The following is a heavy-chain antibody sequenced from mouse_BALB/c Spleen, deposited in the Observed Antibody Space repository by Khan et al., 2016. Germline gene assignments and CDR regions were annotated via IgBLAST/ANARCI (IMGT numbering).Heavy chain of an antibody. V-gene: IGHV5-4*02. D-gene: IGHD2-14*01. CDR3: ARDDRWFAY. CDR1: GFTFSDYY. J-gene: IGHJ3*01. Sequence: VERVESGGGLVKPGGSLKLSCAASGFTFSDYYMYWVRKTPEKRLEWVATISDGGSYTYYPDSVKGRFTISRDNAKNNLYLQMSSLKSEDTAMYYCARDDRWFAYWGQGTLVTVSA. CDR2: ISDGGSYT.